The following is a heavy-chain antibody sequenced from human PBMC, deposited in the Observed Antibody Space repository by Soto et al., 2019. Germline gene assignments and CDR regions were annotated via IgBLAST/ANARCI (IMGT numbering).Heavy chain of an antibody. CDR2: IIPILGIA. D-gene: IGHD1-26*01. CDR1: GGTFSSYT. V-gene: IGHV1-69*02. CDR3: AVGGSYYLTLDY. Sequence: QVQLVQSGAEVKKPGSSVKVSCKASGGTFSSYTISWVRQAPGQGLEWMGRIIPILGIANYAQKFQGRVTITADKCASAAYMELSSLRSEDTAVYYGAVGGSYYLTLDYWCQGTLVTVSS. J-gene: IGHJ4*02.